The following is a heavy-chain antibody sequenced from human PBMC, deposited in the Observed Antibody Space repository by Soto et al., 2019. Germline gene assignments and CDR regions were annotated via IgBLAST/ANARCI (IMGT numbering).Heavy chain of an antibody. V-gene: IGHV3-74*01. Sequence: EVQLVESGGGLVQPGGSLRLSCAASGFTFSSYWMHWVRQATGKGLVWVSRINSDGSSTSYADSVKGRFTISRDNAKNTLYLQMNSLRAEDTAVYYCARESSGSRWGYYYYYGMDVWGQGTTVTVSS. CDR1: GFTFSSYW. D-gene: IGHD6-25*01. CDR2: INSDGSST. CDR3: ARESSGSRWGYYYYYGMDV. J-gene: IGHJ6*02.